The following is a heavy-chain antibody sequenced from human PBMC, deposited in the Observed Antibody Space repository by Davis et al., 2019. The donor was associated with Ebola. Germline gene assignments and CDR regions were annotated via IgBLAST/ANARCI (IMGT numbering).Heavy chain of an antibody. Sequence: SVQVSCKASGYTFTSYAMNWVRQPPGQGLECMGWINTNTGNPTYAQGFTGRFVFSLDTSVSTAYLQISSLKAEDTAVYYCARDKEVSSGSSAFDIWGQGTMVTVSS. CDR1: GYTFTSYA. D-gene: IGHD6-19*01. V-gene: IGHV7-4-1*02. CDR2: INTNTGNP. J-gene: IGHJ3*02. CDR3: ARDKEVSSGSSAFDI.